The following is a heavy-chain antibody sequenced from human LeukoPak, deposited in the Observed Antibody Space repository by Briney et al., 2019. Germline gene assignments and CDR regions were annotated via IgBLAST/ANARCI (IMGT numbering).Heavy chain of an antibody. D-gene: IGHD3-22*01. V-gene: IGHV3-74*01. J-gene: IGHJ4*02. CDR1: GFTFSSYW. CDR3: ARDLSPDYYDSSGYPLDY. CDR2: INSDVRST. Sequence: GGSLRLSCAASGFTFSSYWMHWVRHAPGKGLVWVSRINSDVRSTSYTDSVKGRFTISRDNAKNTLYLQMNSLRAEDTAVYYCARDLSPDYYDSSGYPLDYWGQGTLVTVSS.